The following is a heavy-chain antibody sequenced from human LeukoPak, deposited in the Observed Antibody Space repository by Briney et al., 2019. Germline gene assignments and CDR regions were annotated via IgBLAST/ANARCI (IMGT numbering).Heavy chain of an antibody. CDR1: GFTFSNYV. V-gene: IGHV3-30-3*01. Sequence: GGSLRLSSAASGFTFSNYVIHWVRQAPGKGLEWVAVISNDGSNKFYADSVKGRFTISRDNSKNTLYLQVSSLRDEDTAVYYCQHSSWFGADPFDIWGQGTMVTVSS. CDR2: ISNDGSNK. D-gene: IGHD6-13*01. J-gene: IGHJ3*02. CDR3: QHSSWFGADPFDI.